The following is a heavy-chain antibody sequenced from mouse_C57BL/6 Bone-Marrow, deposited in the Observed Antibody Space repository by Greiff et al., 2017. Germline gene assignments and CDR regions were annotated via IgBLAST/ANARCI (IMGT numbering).Heavy chain of an antibody. J-gene: IGHJ3*01. CDR3: ARAAQATLFAY. CDR2: INPNNGGT. D-gene: IGHD3-2*02. V-gene: IGHV1-26*01. Sequence: EVKVVESGPELVKPGASVKISCKASGYTFTDYYMNWVKQSHGKSLEWIGDINPNNGGTSYNQKFKGKATLTVDKSSSTAYMELRSLTSEDSAVYYCARAAQATLFAYWGQGTLVTVSA. CDR1: GYTFTDYY.